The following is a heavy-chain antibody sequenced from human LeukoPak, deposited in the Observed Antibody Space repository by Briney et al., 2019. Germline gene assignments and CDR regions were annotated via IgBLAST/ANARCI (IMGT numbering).Heavy chain of an antibody. V-gene: IGHV3-23*01. D-gene: IGHD3-9*01. J-gene: IGHJ6*03. CDR3: AKGKYFEPMDV. CDR1: GFPLSSYA. CDR2: TSSSDAGT. Sequence: GGSLRLSCADSGFPLSSYAMSWVRQAPGKGLEWVSATSSSDAGTYYADSVRGRFTISRDNSKNTLYLQMNSLRAEDTAVYYCAKGKYFEPMDVWGKGTTVTISS.